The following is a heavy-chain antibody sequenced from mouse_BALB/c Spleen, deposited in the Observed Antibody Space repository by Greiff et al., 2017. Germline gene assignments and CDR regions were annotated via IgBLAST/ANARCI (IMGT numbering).Heavy chain of an antibody. CDR1: GYAFSSYW. J-gene: IGHJ4*01. V-gene: IGHV1-80*01. Sequence: VQLQESGAELVRPGSSVKISCKASGYAFSSYWMNWVKQRPGQGLEWIGQIYPGDGDTNYNGKFKGKATLTADKSSSTAYMQLSSLTSEDSAVYFCARSGGLRAMDYWGQGTSVTVSS. CDR2: IYPGDGDT. D-gene: IGHD2-2*01. CDR3: ARSGGLRAMDY.